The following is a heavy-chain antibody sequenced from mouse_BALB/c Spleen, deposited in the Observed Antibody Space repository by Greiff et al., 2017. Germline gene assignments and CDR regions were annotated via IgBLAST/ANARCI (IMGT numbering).Heavy chain of an antibody. J-gene: IGHJ1*01. Sequence: EVKLVESGGGLVKPGGSLKLSCAASGFTFSDYYMYWVRQTPEKRLEWVATISDGGSYTYYPDSVKGRFTISRDNAKNNLYLQMSSLKSEDTAMYYCAREGSTMITTGRRYFDVWGEGTTVTVSS. CDR3: AREGSTMITTGRRYFDV. V-gene: IGHV5-4*02. CDR1: GFTFSDYY. CDR2: ISDGGSYT. D-gene: IGHD2-4*01.